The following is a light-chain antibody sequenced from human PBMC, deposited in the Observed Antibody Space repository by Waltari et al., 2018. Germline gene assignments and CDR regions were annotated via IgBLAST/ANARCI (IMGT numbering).Light chain of an antibody. Sequence: EIVLTQSPGTLSLSSGERATLSCRTSQSISKYLSWYQQKPSQAPSLRISRASSRTTGMPDRFSGSVSGTAFSLTISRLDPEDFVVYYCQNYESLPVTFGQGTTVEIK. J-gene: IGKJ1*01. CDR3: QNYESLPVT. CDR1: QSISKY. V-gene: IGKV3-20*01. CDR2: RAS.